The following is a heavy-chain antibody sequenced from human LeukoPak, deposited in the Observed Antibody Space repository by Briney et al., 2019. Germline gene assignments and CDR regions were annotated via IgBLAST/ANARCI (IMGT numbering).Heavy chain of an antibody. CDR3: ARWGYMAEAKDDYYYYMDV. Sequence: ASVKVSCKASGGTFSSYAISWVRQAPGQGLEWIGGIIPIFGTANYAQKFQGRVMITTDESTSTTYMELSSLRSEDTAVYYCARWGYMAEAKDDYYYYMDVWGKGTTVTVSS. V-gene: IGHV1-69*05. J-gene: IGHJ6*03. CDR1: GGTFSSYA. CDR2: IIPIFGTA. D-gene: IGHD6-13*01.